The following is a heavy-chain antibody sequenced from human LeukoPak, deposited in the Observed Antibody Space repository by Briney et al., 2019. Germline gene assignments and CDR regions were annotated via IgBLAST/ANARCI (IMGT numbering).Heavy chain of an antibody. CDR1: GFTFSSYG. V-gene: IGHV3-33*06. Sequence: PGRSLRLSCAASGFTFSSYGMHWVRQAPGKGLEWVAVIWYDGSNKYYADSVKGRFTISRDNSKNTLYLQMNSLRAEDTAVYYCAKAALQYYGSGSYPDYWGQGTLVTVSS. CDR2: IWYDGSNK. CDR3: AKAALQYYGSGSYPDY. J-gene: IGHJ4*02. D-gene: IGHD3-10*01.